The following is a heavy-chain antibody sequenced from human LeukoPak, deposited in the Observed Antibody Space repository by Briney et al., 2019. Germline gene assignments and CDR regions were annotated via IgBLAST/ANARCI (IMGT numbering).Heavy chain of an antibody. D-gene: IGHD3-16*02. CDR2: IYVTGT. Sequence: SETLSLTCTVSGGSIGTYYWSWIRQSPGKGLEWIGYIYVTGTRYNPYLQSRVTISVDRSRNQFFLRMSSVTAADTAVYYCARHIGGGIEDMDVWGKGTKVIVSS. V-gene: IGHV4-59*08. J-gene: IGHJ6*03. CDR3: ARHIGGGIEDMDV. CDR1: GGSIGTYY.